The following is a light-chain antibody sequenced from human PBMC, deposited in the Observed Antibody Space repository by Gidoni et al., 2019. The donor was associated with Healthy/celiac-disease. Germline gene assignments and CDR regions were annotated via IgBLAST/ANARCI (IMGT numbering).Light chain of an antibody. CDR1: QSISSY. V-gene: IGKV1-39*01. Sequence: DIQMTQSPSSLSASVGDRVTITCRASQSISSYLNWYQQKPGKAPQLLIYAASSLHSGVPSRFSGSRSGTDFTLTISSLQPEDFATYYCQQRYSTPPLTFXGXTKVEIK. J-gene: IGKJ4*01. CDR2: AAS. CDR3: QQRYSTPPLT.